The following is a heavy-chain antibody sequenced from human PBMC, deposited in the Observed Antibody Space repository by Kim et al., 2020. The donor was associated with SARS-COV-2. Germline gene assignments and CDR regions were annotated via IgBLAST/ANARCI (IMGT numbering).Heavy chain of an antibody. CDR3: ARGLAWFGEYFQH. J-gene: IGHJ1*01. CDR2: IYSGGST. V-gene: IGHV3-53*01. CDR1: GFTVSSNY. Sequence: GGSLRLSCAASGFTVSSNYMSWVRQAPGKGLEWVSVIYSGGSTYYADSVKGRFTISRDNSKNTLYLQMNSLRAEDTAVYYCARGLAWFGEYFQHWGQGTLVTVSS. D-gene: IGHD3-10*01.